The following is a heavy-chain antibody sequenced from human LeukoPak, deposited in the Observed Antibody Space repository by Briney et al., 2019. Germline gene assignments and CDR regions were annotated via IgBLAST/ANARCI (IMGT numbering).Heavy chain of an antibody. CDR3: ATDNGSGSYYMAAVFDY. CDR1: GFTLAELS. J-gene: IGHJ4*02. D-gene: IGHD1-26*01. Sequence: GASVKVSCKVFGFTLAELSMHWVRQAPGKGLEWMGGFDPDDHETIYAQKFQGRVKMTEDTSTDTAYMELSSLRSEDTAVYYCATDNGSGSYYMAAVFDYWGQGTLVTVSS. CDR2: FDPDDHET. V-gene: IGHV1-24*01.